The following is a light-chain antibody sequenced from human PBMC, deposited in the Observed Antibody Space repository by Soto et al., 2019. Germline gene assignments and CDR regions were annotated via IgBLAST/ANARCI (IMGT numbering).Light chain of an antibody. V-gene: IGKV3-20*01. CDR3: QQYDTSPTT. Sequence: IVLTQSPGTLSLSPGERATVSCRASQSVGSYLAWYQQKPGQAPGLLIFGASSRVIGVPGRFSGSGSGTDFTLTISRLEPEDFAVYYCQQYDTSPTTFGQGARLDIK. CDR2: GAS. CDR1: QSVGSY. J-gene: IGKJ5*01.